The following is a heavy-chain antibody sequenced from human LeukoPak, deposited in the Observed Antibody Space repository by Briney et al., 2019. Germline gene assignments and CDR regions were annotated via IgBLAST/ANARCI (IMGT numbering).Heavy chain of an antibody. D-gene: IGHD6-13*01. CDR1: GGSISSSSYY. CDR3: ARPTYSSSWYHAFDI. V-gene: IGHV4-39*01. Sequence: SETLSLTCTVSGGSISSSSYYWGWIRQPPGKGLEWIGSIYYSGSTYYNPSLKSRVTISVDTSKNQFSLKPSSVTAADTAVYYCARPTYSSSWYHAFDIWGQGTMVTVSS. CDR2: IYYSGST. J-gene: IGHJ3*02.